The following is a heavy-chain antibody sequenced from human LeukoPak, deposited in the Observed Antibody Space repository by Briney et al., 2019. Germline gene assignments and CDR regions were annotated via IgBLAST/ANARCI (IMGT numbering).Heavy chain of an antibody. J-gene: IGHJ4*02. V-gene: IGHV4-59*01. CDR1: GGSISSYH. D-gene: IGHD2-21*01. Sequence: SETLSLTCTVPGGSISSYHWSWIRQPPGKGLEWIGYIYDSGNTNYNPSLQSRVTISVDTSKNQFSLKLRSVTAADTAVYYCAKGEGDYWGQGTLVTVSS. CDR3: AKGEGDY. CDR2: IYDSGNT.